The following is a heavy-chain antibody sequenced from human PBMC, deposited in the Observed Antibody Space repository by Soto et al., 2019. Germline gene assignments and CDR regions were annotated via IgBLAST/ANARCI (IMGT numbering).Heavy chain of an antibody. CDR3: ARDLWGYCGTDCYPLDV. Sequence: SETLSLTCTVSGASISRYYWSWIRQPPGKGLEWIGYMYNTGSTVYNPPFKRRVTISVDTSKDQFSLKLNSVTAADTAVYYCARDLWGYCGTDCYPLDVWGQGTTVTVS. CDR1: GASISRYY. CDR2: MYNTGST. D-gene: IGHD2-21*02. J-gene: IGHJ6*02. V-gene: IGHV4-59*01.